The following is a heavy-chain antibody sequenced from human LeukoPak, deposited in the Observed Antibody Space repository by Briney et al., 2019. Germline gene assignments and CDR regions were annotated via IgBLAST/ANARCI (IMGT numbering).Heavy chain of an antibody. CDR1: GYTFTGYY. CDR3: ATLGFGEYIGGFDY. V-gene: IGHV1-2*02. J-gene: IGHJ4*02. Sequence: SVKVSCKASGYTFTGYYMLWVRQAPGHALEWMGWINPNSGGTNYAQKFQGRVTMTRDTSISTAYMELSRLRSDDTAVYYCATLGFGEYIGGFDYWGQGTLVTVSS. D-gene: IGHD3-10*01. CDR2: INPNSGGT.